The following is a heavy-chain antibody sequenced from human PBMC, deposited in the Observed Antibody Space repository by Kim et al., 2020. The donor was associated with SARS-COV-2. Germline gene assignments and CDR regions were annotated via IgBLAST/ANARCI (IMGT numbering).Heavy chain of an antibody. Sequence: YYPGSVKSRFTISRENAKNSLYLQMNSLRAGDTAVYYCARVQLASDAFDIWGQGTMVNVSS. J-gene: IGHJ3*02. V-gene: IGHV3-13*01. CDR3: ARVQLASDAFDI. D-gene: IGHD6-6*01.